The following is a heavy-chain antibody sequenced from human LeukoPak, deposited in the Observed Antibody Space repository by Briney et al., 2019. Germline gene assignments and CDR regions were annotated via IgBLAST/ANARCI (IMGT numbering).Heavy chain of an antibody. CDR2: INPNSGGT. CDR3: ARGYCSSPGCGPGSY. J-gene: IGHJ4*02. V-gene: IGHV1-2*02. Sequence: ASVKVSCKASGYTFTDNYMHWVRQAPGQGLEWMGWINPNSGGTKYAQKFQGRVTMTRDTSISTAYMELSGLRSDDTAVYYCARGYCSSPGCGPGSYWGQGTLVTVSS. CDR1: GYTFTDNY. D-gene: IGHD2-2*01.